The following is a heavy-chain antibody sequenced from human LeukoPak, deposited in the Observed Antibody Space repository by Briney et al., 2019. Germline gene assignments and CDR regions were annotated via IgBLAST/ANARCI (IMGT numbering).Heavy chain of an antibody. V-gene: IGHV3-33*06. CDR2: IWYDGSNK. J-gene: IGHJ5*02. Sequence: GGSLRLSCAASGFTFSSYGMHWVRQAPGKGLEWVAVIWYDGSNKYYADSVKGRFTISRDNSKNTLYLRMNSLRAEDTAVYYCAKDSSGYSFDPWGQGTLVTVSS. CDR1: GFTFSSYG. CDR3: AKDSSGYSFDP. D-gene: IGHD3-22*01.